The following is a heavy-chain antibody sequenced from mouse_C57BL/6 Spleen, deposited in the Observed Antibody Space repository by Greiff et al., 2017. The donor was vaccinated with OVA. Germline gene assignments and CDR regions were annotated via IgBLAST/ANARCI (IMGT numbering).Heavy chain of an antibody. Sequence: VQLQQSGPELVKPGASVKISCKASGYSFTDYYMNWVKQSNGKSLEWIGVINPNYGTTSYNQKFKGKATLTVDQSSSTAYMQLNSLTSEDSAVYYCASPQYYDSSWYWYFDVWGTGTTVTVSS. D-gene: IGHD1-1*01. CDR3: ASPQYYDSSWYWYFDV. CDR1: GYSFTDYY. CDR2: INPNYGTT. V-gene: IGHV1-39*01. J-gene: IGHJ1*03.